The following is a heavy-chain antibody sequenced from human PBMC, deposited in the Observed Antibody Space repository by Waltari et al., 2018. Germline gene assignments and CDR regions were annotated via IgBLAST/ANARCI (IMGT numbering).Heavy chain of an antibody. CDR3: ALSTPRYRRELLPSNWFDP. CDR1: GSPFTSYD. D-gene: IGHD1-26*01. V-gene: IGHV1-8*02. CDR2: MNPNSGNT. Sequence: QVQLVQSGAEVKKPGASVKVSCKASGSPFTSYDINWVRQATGRGLEWMGGMNPNSGNTGYAQKFQGRVTMTRNTSISTAYMELSSLRSEDTAVYYCALSTPRYRRELLPSNWFDPWGQGTLVTVSS. J-gene: IGHJ5*02.